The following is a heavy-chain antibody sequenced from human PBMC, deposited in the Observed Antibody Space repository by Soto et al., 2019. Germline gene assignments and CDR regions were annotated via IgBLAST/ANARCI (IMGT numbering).Heavy chain of an antibody. CDR3: VTDLLVGVINKPFDY. CDR2: INSGSSTI. D-gene: IGHD3-22*01. J-gene: IGHJ4*02. V-gene: IGHV3-48*02. Sequence: EVQLVEAGGGLVQPGGSLRLSCKASGFTFSYYSLNWVRQGPGKGLEWIAHINSGSSTINYADSVRSRFTISRDDAKDSLYLQMNSLRDEDTAIYYCVTDLLVGVINKPFDYWGQGTLVTVSS. CDR1: GFTFSYYS.